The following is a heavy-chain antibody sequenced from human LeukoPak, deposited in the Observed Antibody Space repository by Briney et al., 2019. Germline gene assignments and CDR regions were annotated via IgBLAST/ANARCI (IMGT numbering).Heavy chain of an antibody. CDR1: GGTFSSYA. CDR2: IIPILGIA. J-gene: IGHJ5*02. V-gene: IGHV1-69*04. CDR3: ARWGDGYNHNWFDP. D-gene: IGHD5-24*01. Sequence: SVKVSCKASGGTFSSYAISWVRQAPGQGLEWMGRIIPILGIANYAQKFQGRVTITADKSTSTAYMELSSLRSEDTAVYYCARWGDGYNHNWFDPWGQGTLVTVSS.